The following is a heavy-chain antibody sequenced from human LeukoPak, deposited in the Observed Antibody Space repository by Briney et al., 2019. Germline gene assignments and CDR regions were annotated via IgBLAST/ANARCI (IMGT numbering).Heavy chain of an antibody. V-gene: IGHV3-48*03. CDR3: ARDVKYSSGLYYYYGMDV. J-gene: IGHJ6*02. CDR2: ISSSGSTI. D-gene: IGHD6-19*01. CDR1: GFTFSSYE. Sequence: PGGSLRLSCAASGFTFSSYEMSWVRQAPGKGLEWVSYISSSGSTIYYADSVKGRFTISRDNVKNSLYLQMNSLRAEDTAVYYCARDVKYSSGLYYYYGMDVWGQGTTVTVSS.